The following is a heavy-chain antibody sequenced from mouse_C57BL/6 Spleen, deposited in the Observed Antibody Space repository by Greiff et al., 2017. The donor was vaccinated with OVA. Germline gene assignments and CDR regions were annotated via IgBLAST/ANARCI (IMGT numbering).Heavy chain of an antibody. D-gene: IGHD1-1*01. V-gene: IGHV1-18*01. Sequence: EVKLVESGPELVKPGASVKIPCKASGYTFTDYNMDWVKQSHGKSLEWIGDINPNNGGTIYNQKFKGKATLTVDKSSSTAYMELRSLTSEDTAVYYCARPLFSWFAYWGQGTLVTVSA. J-gene: IGHJ3*01. CDR2: INPNNGGT. CDR3: ARPLFSWFAY. CDR1: GYTFTDYN.